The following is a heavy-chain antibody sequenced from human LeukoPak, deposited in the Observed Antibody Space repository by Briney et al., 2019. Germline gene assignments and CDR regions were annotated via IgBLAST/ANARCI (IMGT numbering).Heavy chain of an antibody. CDR3: TTVTFCGGESSCVFDY. CDR2: IYSGGST. J-gene: IGHJ4*02. CDR1: EFSVGSNY. Sequence: GGSLRLSCAASEFSVGSNYMTWVRQAPGKGLEWVSLIYSGGSTYYADSVKGRFTISRDNSKNTLYLQMNSLKTEDTAVYYCTTVTFCGGESSCVFDYWGQGTLVTVSS. V-gene: IGHV3-66*01. D-gene: IGHD2-21*01.